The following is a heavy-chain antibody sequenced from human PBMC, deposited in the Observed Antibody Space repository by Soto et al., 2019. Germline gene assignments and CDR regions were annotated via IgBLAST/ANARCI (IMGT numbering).Heavy chain of an antibody. V-gene: IGHV5-51*01. CDR1: GYTFTSYW. CDR3: ARQGSGMDV. J-gene: IGHJ6*02. CDR2: IYPSDSDT. Sequence: GESLKISCQVFGYTFTSYWITWVRQMPGKGLEWMGSIYPSDSDTKYSPSFQGQVTISADKSISTAYLQWSSLKASDTAMYYCARQGSGMDVWGQGTTVTVSS.